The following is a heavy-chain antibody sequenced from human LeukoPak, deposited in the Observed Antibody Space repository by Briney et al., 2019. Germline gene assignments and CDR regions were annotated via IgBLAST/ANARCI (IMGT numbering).Heavy chain of an antibody. CDR2: ISSSGSYI. CDR3: ARDPTRDDGEAMVRGAPYYGMDV. CDR1: GFTFSSYS. Sequence: GGSLRLSCAASGFTFSSYSMNWVRQAPGKGLEWVSSISSSGSYIYYADSVKGRFTISRDNAKNSLYLQMNSLRAEDTAVYYCARDPTRDDGEAMVRGAPYYGMDVWGKGTTVTVSS. J-gene: IGHJ6*04. V-gene: IGHV3-21*01. D-gene: IGHD3-10*01.